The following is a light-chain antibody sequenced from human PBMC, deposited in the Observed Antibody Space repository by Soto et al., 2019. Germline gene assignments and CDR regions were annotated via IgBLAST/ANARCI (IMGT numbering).Light chain of an antibody. CDR2: GNS. J-gene: IGLJ2*01. V-gene: IGLV1-40*01. CDR1: SSNIGAGYD. Sequence: QSVLTQPPSVSGAPGQRVTISCTGSSSNIGAGYDVQWYQQLPGTAPKLLIYGNSNRPSGVPDRFSGSKSGTSASLAITGLQAEDEADYYGQSYDSSFEVVFGGGTKLTVL. CDR3: QSYDSSFEVV.